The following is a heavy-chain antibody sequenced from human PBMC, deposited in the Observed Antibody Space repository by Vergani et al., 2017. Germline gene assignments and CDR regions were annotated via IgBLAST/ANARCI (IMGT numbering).Heavy chain of an antibody. D-gene: IGHD2-8*02. J-gene: IGHJ2*01. Sequence: QVQLVQSGAEVKKPGSSVKVSCKASGGTFSSYAISWVRQAPGQGLEWMGGLIPIFGTANYAQKFQDRVTITADESTNTSYMHLSSLRSDDTAVYFCAKLHTYRWQFSFDVWGRGTHVTVSS. CDR1: GGTFSSYA. CDR3: AKLHTYRWQFSFDV. CDR2: LIPIFGTA. V-gene: IGHV1-69*01.